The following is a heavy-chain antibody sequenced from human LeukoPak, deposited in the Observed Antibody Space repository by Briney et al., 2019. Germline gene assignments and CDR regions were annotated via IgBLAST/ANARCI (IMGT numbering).Heavy chain of an antibody. D-gene: IGHD3-3*01. Sequence: SETLSLTCTVSGASISDGHYYWGWIRQTPGKGLEWIASMYYSGATYYHPSLKSRVTISVNTSTNQLSLKLSSVTAADTAVCYCARQSITPSDWLDPWGQGSLVIVSS. J-gene: IGHJ5*02. V-gene: IGHV4-39*01. CDR3: ARQSITPSDWLDP. CDR2: MYYSGAT. CDR1: GASISDGHYY.